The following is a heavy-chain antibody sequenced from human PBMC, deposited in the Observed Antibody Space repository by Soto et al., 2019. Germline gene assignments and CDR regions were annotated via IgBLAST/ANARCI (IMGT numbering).Heavy chain of an antibody. J-gene: IGHJ4*02. V-gene: IGHV4-34*01. CDR2: INHTRST. Sequence: SETLSLTCAVYGGSFSEYYWIWVRQPPGKGLEWIGEINHTRSTNYNPSLMSRVTISVDTSKNQLSLKLTSVTAADTAVYYCASLWQDSGFSVYWGQGTLVTVSS. D-gene: IGHD6-19*01. CDR1: GGSFSEYY. CDR3: ASLWQDSGFSVY.